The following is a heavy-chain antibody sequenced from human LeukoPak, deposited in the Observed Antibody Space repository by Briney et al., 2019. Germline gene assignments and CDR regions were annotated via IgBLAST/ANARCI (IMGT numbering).Heavy chain of an antibody. J-gene: IGHJ4*02. D-gene: IGHD6-19*01. V-gene: IGHV3-23*01. CDR1: GFTFGSYV. Sequence: GGSLRLSCAASGFTFGSYVMNWVRQAPGKGLEWVSAISGSGATDYADSVKGRFTISRDTSKNTLYLQMNSLRAEDMAVYYCAKAKWLENYWGQGALVTVSS. CDR3: AKAKWLENY. CDR2: ISGSGAT.